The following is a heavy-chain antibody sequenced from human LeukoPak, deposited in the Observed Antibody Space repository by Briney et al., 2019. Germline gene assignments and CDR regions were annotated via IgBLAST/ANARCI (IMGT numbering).Heavy chain of an antibody. CDR1: GYTFTSYG. V-gene: IGHV1-18*01. CDR2: ISAYNDNT. J-gene: IGHJ5*02. CDR3: ARVGSSSWTNWFDP. Sequence: ASVKVSCKASGYTFTSYGISWVRQAPGQGLEWMGWISAYNDNTNYAQKLQGRVTMTTDTSTSTAYMELRSLRSDDTAVYYCARVGSSSWTNWFDPWGQGTLVTVSS. D-gene: IGHD6-13*01.